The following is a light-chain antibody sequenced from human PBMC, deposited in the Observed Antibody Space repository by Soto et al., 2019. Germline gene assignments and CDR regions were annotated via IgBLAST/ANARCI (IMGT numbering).Light chain of an antibody. J-gene: IGKJ5*01. CDR1: QSVSSN. CDR2: GAS. CDR3: QQYNNWLIT. Sequence: EIVMTQSPATLSVSPGERATLSCRASQSVSSNLAWYQQKPGQAPRLLIYGASTRATGIPSRFSGSGSGTEFTLTISSRQSEDFAVYYCQQYNNWLITFGQGTRLEI. V-gene: IGKV3D-15*01.